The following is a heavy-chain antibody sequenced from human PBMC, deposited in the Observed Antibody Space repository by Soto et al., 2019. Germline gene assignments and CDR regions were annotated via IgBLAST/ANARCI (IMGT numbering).Heavy chain of an antibody. D-gene: IGHD1-26*01. Sequence: SETLSLTCAVSGYSISSGYYWGWIRQPPGKGLEWIGSIYHSGSTYYNPSLKSRVTISVDTSKNQFSLRLSSVTAADTAVYYCARGVVGATHSYYFDYWGQGTLVTVSS. J-gene: IGHJ4*02. CDR3: ARGVVGATHSYYFDY. V-gene: IGHV4-38-2*01. CDR2: IYHSGST. CDR1: GYSISSGYY.